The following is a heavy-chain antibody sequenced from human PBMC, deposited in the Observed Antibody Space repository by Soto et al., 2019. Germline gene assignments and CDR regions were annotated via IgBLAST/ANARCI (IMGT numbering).Heavy chain of an antibody. CDR3: ARGYCSSTSCFLPLDY. J-gene: IGHJ4*02. CDR2: IYSGGST. Sequence: TGGSLRLSCAASGFTVSSNYMSWVRQAPGKGLEWVSVIYSGGSTYYADSVKGRFTISRDNSKNTLYLQMNSLRAEDTAVYYCARGYCSSTSCFLPLDYWGQGTLVTVSS. D-gene: IGHD2-2*01. V-gene: IGHV3-66*01. CDR1: GFTVSSNY.